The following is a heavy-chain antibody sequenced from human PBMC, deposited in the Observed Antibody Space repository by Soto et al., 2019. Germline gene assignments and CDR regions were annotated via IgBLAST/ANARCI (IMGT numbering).Heavy chain of an antibody. CDR1: GLPFKRNG. J-gene: IGHJ6*02. D-gene: IGHD1-1*01. CDR3: ARDRSAGNYFYYGMDV. Sequence: GGSLRLSCGASGLPFKRNGIHWVRRAPGKGLEWVAVIWCDGSKEYYSDSVKGRFTISRDNSKNMLHLQMNSVRVEDTAVYFCARDRSAGNYFYYGMDVWGQGTTVTVSS. V-gene: IGHV3-33*01. CDR2: IWCDGSKE.